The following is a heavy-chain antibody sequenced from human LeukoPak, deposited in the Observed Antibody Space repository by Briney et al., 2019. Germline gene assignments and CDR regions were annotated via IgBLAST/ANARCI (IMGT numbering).Heavy chain of an antibody. J-gene: IGHJ4*02. D-gene: IGHD3-3*01. CDR3: AKGRDDGY. V-gene: IGHV3-23*01. CDR2: ISGSGGST. CDR1: GFTFSIYA. Sequence: PGESLRLSCAASGFTFSIYAMSWVRQAPGKGLEWVSGISGSGGSTYYADSVKGRFTISIDNSKNPLYMQMSSLRAEDTAVYYCAKGRDDGYWGQGTLLTVSS.